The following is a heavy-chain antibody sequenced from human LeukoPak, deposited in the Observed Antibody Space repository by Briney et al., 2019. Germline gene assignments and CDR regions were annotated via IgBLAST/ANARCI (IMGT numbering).Heavy chain of an antibody. CDR3: ARDLGFCSGGSCGSMTTVTSYDY. V-gene: IGHV1-2*02. Sequence: ASVKVSCKASGYTFTDYYMHWVRQAPGQGLEWMGWLNPNNGATNFAQKFQGRFTMTRDTSISTTYMELSRLSSDDTALYYCARDLGFCSGGSCGSMTTVTSYDYWGQGTLVTVSS. CDR1: GYTFTDYY. J-gene: IGHJ4*02. CDR2: LNPNNGAT. D-gene: IGHD2-15*01.